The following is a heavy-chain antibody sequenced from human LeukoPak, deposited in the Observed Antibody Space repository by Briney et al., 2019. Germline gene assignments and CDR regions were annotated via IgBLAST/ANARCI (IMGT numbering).Heavy chain of an antibody. CDR1: GYTFTSSD. D-gene: IGHD6-13*01. J-gene: IGHJ5*02. V-gene: IGHV1-8*01. CDR2: MNPNSGNT. Sequence: GASVKVSCKASGYTFTSSDINWVRQATGQGLEWMGWMNPNSGNTGYAQKFQGRVTMTRNTSISTAYMELSSLRSEDTAVYYCARGRYSSSWYRVNWFDPWGQGTLVTVSS. CDR3: ARGRYSSSWYRVNWFDP.